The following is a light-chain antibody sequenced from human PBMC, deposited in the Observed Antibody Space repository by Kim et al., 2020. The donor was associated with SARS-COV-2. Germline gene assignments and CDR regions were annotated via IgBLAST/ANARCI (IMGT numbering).Light chain of an antibody. CDR3: YSAADNTWV. CDR1: VLAKKY. Sequence: SYELTQPSSVSVSPGRTARITCSGDVLAKKYARWFQQKPGQAPVLVIYKDSERPSGIPERFSGSSSGTTVTLTISGAQVEDEADYYCYSAADNTWVFGGGTQLTVL. J-gene: IGLJ3*02. CDR2: KDS. V-gene: IGLV3-27*01.